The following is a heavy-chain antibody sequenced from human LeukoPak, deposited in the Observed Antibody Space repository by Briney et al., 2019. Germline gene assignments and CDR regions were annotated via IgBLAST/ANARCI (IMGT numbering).Heavy chain of an antibody. V-gene: IGHV3-21*01. CDR1: GFTFSSYW. D-gene: IGHD1-26*01. CDR3: GPVGATP. J-gene: IGHJ4*02. CDR2: ISVSSGYI. Sequence: GGSLRLSCAASGFTFSSYWMSWVRQAPGKGLEWVSSISVSSGYIYYADSVKGRFTISRDNAKHSLYLQMNSLRAEDTAVYYCGPVGATPRGQGTLVTVSS.